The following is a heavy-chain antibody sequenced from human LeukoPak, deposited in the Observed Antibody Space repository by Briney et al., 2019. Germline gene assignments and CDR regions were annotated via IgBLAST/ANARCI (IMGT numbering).Heavy chain of an antibody. CDR2: IYHSGST. D-gene: IGHD5-18*01. Sequence: SETLSLTCAVSGYSISSGYYWGWIRQPPGKGLEWIGSIYHSGSTYYNPSLKSRVTLSVDTSKNQFSLKLSPVTAADTAVYYCARDEEGTAMVGYWGQGTLVTVSS. J-gene: IGHJ4*02. CDR3: ARDEEGTAMVGY. CDR1: GYSISSGYY. V-gene: IGHV4-38-2*02.